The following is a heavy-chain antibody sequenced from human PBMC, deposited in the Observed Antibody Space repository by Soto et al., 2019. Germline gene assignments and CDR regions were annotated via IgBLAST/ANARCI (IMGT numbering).Heavy chain of an antibody. CDR2: INPSDGST. CDR1: GYTFTSYY. J-gene: IGHJ4*02. D-gene: IGHD6-25*01. Sequence: GASVKVSRKASGYTFTSYYMGWVRQAPGQGLEWMGVINPSDGSTSYAQKFQGRVTMTRDTSTSTVYMELSSLRSEDTAVYYGARDQLRYYNSRGYIPLWCLGSCDYWRQRTRVTVSS. CDR3: ARDQLRYYNSRGYIPLWCLGSCDY. V-gene: IGHV1-46*01.